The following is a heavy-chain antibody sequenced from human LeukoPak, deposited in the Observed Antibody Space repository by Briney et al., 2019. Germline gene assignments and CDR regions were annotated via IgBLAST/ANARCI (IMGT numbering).Heavy chain of an antibody. V-gene: IGHV1-18*01. J-gene: IGHJ4*02. CDR2: ISPYNGNT. CDR3: ARGSISSGWYGY. Sequence: ASVKVSCKASGYTFTSYGISWVRQAPGQGLEWMGWISPYNGNTNYAQKLQDGVTMTTDTSTTTAYMELRSLRSDDTAVYYCARGSISSGWYGYWGQGTLVTVSS. D-gene: IGHD6-19*01. CDR1: GYTFTSYG.